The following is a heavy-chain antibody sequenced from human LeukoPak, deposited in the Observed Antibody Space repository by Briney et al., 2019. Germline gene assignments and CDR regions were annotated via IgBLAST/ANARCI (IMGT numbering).Heavy chain of an antibody. D-gene: IGHD3-9*01. J-gene: IGHJ4*02. CDR1: GFTFSSYE. CDR3: ARALRHFDWLLPNLDY. CDR2: ISSSGSTI. Sequence: GGSLRLSCAASGFTFSSYEMNWVRQAPGKGLEWVSCISSSGSTIYYADSVEGRFTISRDNAKNSLYLQMNSLRAEDTAVYFCARALRHFDWLLPNLDYWGQGTLVTVSS. V-gene: IGHV3-48*03.